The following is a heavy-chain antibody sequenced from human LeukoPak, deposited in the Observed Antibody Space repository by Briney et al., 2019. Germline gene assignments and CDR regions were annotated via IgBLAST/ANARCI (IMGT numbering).Heavy chain of an antibody. Sequence: GGSLRLSCAASGFLFGRYAIHWVRQAPGKGLEWVALISYDGSKKNYVDSVKGRFTISRDNSKNTLYLQMNSLRTEDTAVYYCARDAAMVTDQLDYWGQGTLVTVSS. CDR2: ISYDGSKK. CDR1: GFLFGRYA. CDR3: ARDAAMVTDQLDY. D-gene: IGHD5-18*01. J-gene: IGHJ4*02. V-gene: IGHV3-30*04.